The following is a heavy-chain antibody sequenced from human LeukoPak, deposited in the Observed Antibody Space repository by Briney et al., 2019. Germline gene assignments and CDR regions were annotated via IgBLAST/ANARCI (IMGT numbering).Heavy chain of an antibody. CDR3: ARETGFADSFDF. J-gene: IGHJ3*01. Sequence: TGGSLRLSCAASGFKFIVYTMNWVRQAPGSGLQWVSRITGTGSQLDDVEYADSVRGRFTISRDNGKDSLFLEMRGLRVEDTGIYFCARETGFADSFDFWGQGRLVTVSS. D-gene: IGHD2-15*01. V-gene: IGHV3-21*03. CDR1: GFKFIVYT. CDR2: ITGTGSQLDDV.